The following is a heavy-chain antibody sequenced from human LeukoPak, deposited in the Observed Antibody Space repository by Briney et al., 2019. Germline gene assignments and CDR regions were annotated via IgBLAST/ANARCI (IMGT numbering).Heavy chain of an antibody. CDR3: TRDADYYDY. V-gene: IGHV3-49*04. Sequence: TGGSLRLSCTASGFTFGDYAMSWVRQAPGKGLEWVGFIRSKAYGGTTEYAASVKGRFTISRDDSKSIAYLQMNSLKTEDTAVYYCTRDADYYDYWGQGTLVTVSS. CDR2: IRSKAYGGTT. D-gene: IGHD6-13*01. CDR1: GFTFGDYA. J-gene: IGHJ4*02.